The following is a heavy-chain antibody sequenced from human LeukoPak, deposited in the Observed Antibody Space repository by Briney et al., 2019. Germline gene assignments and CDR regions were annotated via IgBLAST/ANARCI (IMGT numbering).Heavy chain of an antibody. CDR3: ARSQGYSYGSPY. J-gene: IGHJ4*02. Sequence: ASVKASCKAPGGSFGRYAVSWVRQAPGQGLEWMGGIVPILGTANYAQKFQGRVTITADDSTGTAYMELTSLRSADTAVYYCARSQGYSYGSPYWGQGTLVTVSS. V-gene: IGHV1-69*13. CDR2: IVPILGTA. CDR1: GGSFGRYA. D-gene: IGHD5-18*01.